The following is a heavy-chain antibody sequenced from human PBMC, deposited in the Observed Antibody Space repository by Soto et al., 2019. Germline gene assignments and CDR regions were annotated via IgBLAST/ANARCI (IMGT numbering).Heavy chain of an antibody. J-gene: IGHJ4*02. V-gene: IGHV3-33*01. Sequence: QVQLVESGGGVVQPGRSLRLSCAASGFTFSSYGMHWVRQAPGKGLEWVAVIWYDGSNKYYADSVKGRFTISRDNSKNTLYLQMNRLRAEDTAVYYCARAPRYFDYWGQRTLVTVCS. CDR2: IWYDGSNK. CDR1: GFTFSSYG. CDR3: ARAPRYFDY.